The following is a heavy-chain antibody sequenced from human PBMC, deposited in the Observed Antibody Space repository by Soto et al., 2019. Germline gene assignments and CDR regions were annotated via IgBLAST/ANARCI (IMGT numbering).Heavy chain of an antibody. V-gene: IGHV1-69*13. Sequence: GASVNGSRKGSVYTFSGDAISWVRQAPRQGLEWMGGIIPIFGTANYAQKFQGRVTITADESTSTAYMELSSLRSEDTAVYYCARDPSTGIAAAGTTRIYGMDVWGQGTTVTVSS. J-gene: IGHJ6*02. CDR2: IIPIFGTA. CDR1: VYTFSGDA. CDR3: ARDPSTGIAAAGTTRIYGMDV. D-gene: IGHD6-13*01.